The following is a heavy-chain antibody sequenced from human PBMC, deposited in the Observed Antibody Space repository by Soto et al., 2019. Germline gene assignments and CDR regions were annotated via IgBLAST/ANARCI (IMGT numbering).Heavy chain of an antibody. CDR2: LSGSGTMR. Sequence: PGGCLKLAWAASGVSLRNYAMTGVREAPGKGLEWVSGLSGSGTMRYYADSVRGRFIISRDNAKNTLFLQMDNLRVEDSAVYYCAKEAEENENVPIPGDNWGQGTPVTVSS. CDR1: GVSLRNYA. V-gene: IGHV3-23*01. J-gene: IGHJ4*02. D-gene: IGHD1-1*01. CDR3: AKEAEENENVPIPGDN.